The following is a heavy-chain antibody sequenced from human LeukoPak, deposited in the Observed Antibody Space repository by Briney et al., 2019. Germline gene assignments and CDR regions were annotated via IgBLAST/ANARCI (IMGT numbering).Heavy chain of an antibody. D-gene: IGHD5-18*01. CDR1: GGSISSYY. CDR3: ARGGSSGYSYGHMDV. V-gene: IGHV4-59*01. J-gene: IGHJ6*03. CDR2: IYYSGST. Sequence: PSETLSLTCTVSGGSISSYYWSWIRQPPGKGLEWIGYIYYSGSTNYNPSLKSRVTISVDTSKNQFSLKLSSVTAADTAVYYCARGGSSGYSYGHMDVWGKGTTVAVSS.